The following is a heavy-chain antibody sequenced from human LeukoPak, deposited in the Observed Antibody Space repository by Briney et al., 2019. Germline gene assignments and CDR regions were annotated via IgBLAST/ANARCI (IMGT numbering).Heavy chain of an antibody. Sequence: SETLSLTCTVSGGSISNYYWSWLRQPPGKGLEWIGYIYFSGTTNINPSLKSRVTISVDMSKNQFSLKLSSVTAADTAVYYCAREDPQTTVPEGLDVWGQGTTVTVSS. CDR2: IYFSGTT. CDR3: AREDPQTTVPEGLDV. J-gene: IGHJ6*02. V-gene: IGHV4-59*01. D-gene: IGHD4-17*01. CDR1: GGSISNYY.